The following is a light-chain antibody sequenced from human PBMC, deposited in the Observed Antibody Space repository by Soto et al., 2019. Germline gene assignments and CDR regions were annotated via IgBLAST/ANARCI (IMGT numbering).Light chain of an antibody. V-gene: IGLV2-8*01. J-gene: IGLJ2*01. Sequence: QSALTQPPSASGSPGQSVTISCTGTSSDVGGYNYVSWYQQHPGKAPKLLIYEVIKRPSGVTDRFSGSKSGNTASLTVSGLQAEDEADSYCSSYAGSINVVGFGGGTKLTVL. CDR1: SSDVGGYNY. CDR2: EVI. CDR3: SSYAGSINVVG.